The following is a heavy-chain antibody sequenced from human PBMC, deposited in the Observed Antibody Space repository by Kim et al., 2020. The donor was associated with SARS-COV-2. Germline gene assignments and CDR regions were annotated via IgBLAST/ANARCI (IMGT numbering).Heavy chain of an antibody. CDR3: ARDGGYPLGAFDI. CDR2: IYNSATT. V-gene: IGHV4-59*13. CDR1: GASITSYY. J-gene: IGHJ3*02. D-gene: IGHD1-1*01. Sequence: SETLSLTCTVSGASITSYYWSWIRQPPGKGLEWVAHIYNSATTNYNPSLKSRVTISIDTSKNQFSLNLNSVTAADTAVYYCARDGGYPLGAFDIWGQGAMVSVSS.